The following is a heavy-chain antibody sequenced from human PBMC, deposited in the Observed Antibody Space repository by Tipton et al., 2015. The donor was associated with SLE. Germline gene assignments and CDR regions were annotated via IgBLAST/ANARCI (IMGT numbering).Heavy chain of an antibody. D-gene: IGHD6-13*01. CDR2: INHSGST. CDR3: ARGPDRAAFD. V-gene: IGHV4-34*01. J-gene: IGHJ4*02. Sequence: LRLSCAVYGGSFSGYYWSWIRQPPGKGLEWIGEINHSGSTNYNPSLKSRVTISVDTSKKQFSLKLHSVTAADTAVYFCARGPDRAAFDWGQGTLVTASS. CDR1: GGSFSGYY.